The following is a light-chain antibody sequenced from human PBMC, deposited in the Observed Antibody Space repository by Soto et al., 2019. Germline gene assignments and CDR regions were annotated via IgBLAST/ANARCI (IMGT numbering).Light chain of an antibody. CDR1: QSVLYTSNNKNY. CDR2: WAS. Sequence: DIVMTQSPDSLAVSLGERVTINCKSSQSVLYTSNNKNYFAWYQQKPGQPPKLLIYWASTRQSGVPDRFSGSGSGTDFTLTISSLQAEDVAVYYCQQYYTTPYTFGQGTNLEIK. CDR3: QQYYTTPYT. V-gene: IGKV4-1*01. J-gene: IGKJ2*01.